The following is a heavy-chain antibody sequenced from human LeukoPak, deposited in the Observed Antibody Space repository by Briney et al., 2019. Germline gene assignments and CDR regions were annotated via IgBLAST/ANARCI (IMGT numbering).Heavy chain of an antibody. Sequence: GGSLRLSCAASGFTFSSYWMSWVRQAPGKGLEWVANIKQDGSEKYYVDSVKGRFTISRHNAKNSLYLQMNSLRAEDTAVYYCARTPVTRGPYFDYWGQGTLVTVSS. J-gene: IGHJ4*02. CDR3: ARTPVTRGPYFDY. CDR1: GFTFSSYW. V-gene: IGHV3-7*01. CDR2: IKQDGSEK. D-gene: IGHD4-17*01.